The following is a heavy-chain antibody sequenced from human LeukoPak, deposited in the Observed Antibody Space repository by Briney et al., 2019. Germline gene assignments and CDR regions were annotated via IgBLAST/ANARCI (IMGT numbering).Heavy chain of an antibody. Sequence: GESLKISCKGSGYSFTSYWIGWVRQMPGKGLEWMGIIYPGDSDTRYSPSFQGQVTISADKSISTAYLQWSSLKASDTAMYYCGRHHYPYYYDSSVSSYWFDPGGKETLVTVSS. CDR2: IYPGDSDT. V-gene: IGHV5-51*01. D-gene: IGHD3-22*01. CDR1: GYSFTSYW. CDR3: GRHHYPYYYDSSVSSYWFDP. J-gene: IGHJ5*02.